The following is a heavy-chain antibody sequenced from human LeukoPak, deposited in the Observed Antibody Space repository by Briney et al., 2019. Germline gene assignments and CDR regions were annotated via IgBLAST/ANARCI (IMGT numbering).Heavy chain of an antibody. CDR2: ISAYNGNT. CDR1: GYTFTSYG. Sequence: GVSVKVSCKASGYTFTSYGISWVRQAPGQGLEWMGWISAYNGNTNYAQKLQGRVTMTTDTSTSTAYIELRSLRSDDTAVYYCARTPDYGDSTCFDYWGQGTLATVSS. V-gene: IGHV1-18*01. J-gene: IGHJ4*02. CDR3: ARTPDYGDSTCFDY. D-gene: IGHD4-17*01.